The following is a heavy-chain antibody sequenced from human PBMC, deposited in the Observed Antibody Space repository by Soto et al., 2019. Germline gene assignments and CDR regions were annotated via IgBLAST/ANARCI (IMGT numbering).Heavy chain of an antibody. Sequence: EVQLLESGGGLVQPGGSLRLSCAASGFTFSSYAMSWVRQAPGKGLEWVSAISGSGGTTYYADSVKGRFTISRDNSKNTLHLQMNSLRSEDTAIYYCAKDTPHGWFDPWGQGTLVTVSS. CDR2: ISGSGGTT. V-gene: IGHV3-23*01. CDR3: AKDTPHGWFDP. J-gene: IGHJ5*02. CDR1: GFTFSSYA.